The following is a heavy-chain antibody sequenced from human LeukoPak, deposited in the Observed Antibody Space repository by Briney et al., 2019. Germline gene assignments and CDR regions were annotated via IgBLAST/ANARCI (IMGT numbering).Heavy chain of an antibody. V-gene: IGHV3-7*01. Sequence: GGSLRLSCAASGFTFSSYWMSWVRQAPGKGLEWVANIKQDGSEKYYVDSVKGRFTISRDNAKNSLYLQMNSLRAEDTDVYYCAREASLNYMDVWGKGTTVTVSS. CDR3: AREASLNYMDV. J-gene: IGHJ6*03. CDR1: GFTFSSYW. CDR2: IKQDGSEK.